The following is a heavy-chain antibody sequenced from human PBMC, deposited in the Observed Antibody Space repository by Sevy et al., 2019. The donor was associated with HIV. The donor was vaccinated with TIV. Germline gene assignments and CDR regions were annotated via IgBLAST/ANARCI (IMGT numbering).Heavy chain of an antibody. CDR1: GFIFNGYV. CDR3: AKASSIAAGFHY. Sequence: GGSLRLSCAASGFIFNGYVMSWVRQAPGKGLEWVSGISGSGGSTYYADSVRGRFIISRDNYKNTLYLEMNSLRAEDTAVYYCAKASSIAAGFHYWGQGTLVTVSS. CDR2: ISGSGGST. D-gene: IGHD6-6*01. V-gene: IGHV3-23*01. J-gene: IGHJ4*02.